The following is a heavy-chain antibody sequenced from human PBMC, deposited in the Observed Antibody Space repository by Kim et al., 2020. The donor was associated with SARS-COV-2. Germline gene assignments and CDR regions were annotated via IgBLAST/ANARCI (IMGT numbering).Heavy chain of an antibody. CDR2: IYYSGST. CDR3: ARERVRGNNWFDP. Sequence: SETLSLTCTVSGGSISSYYWSWIRQPPGKGLEWIGYIYYSGSTNYNPSLKSRVTISVDTSKNQFSLKLSSVTAADTAVYYCARERVRGNNWFDPWGQGT. D-gene: IGHD3-10*01. V-gene: IGHV4-59*01. J-gene: IGHJ5*02. CDR1: GGSISSYY.